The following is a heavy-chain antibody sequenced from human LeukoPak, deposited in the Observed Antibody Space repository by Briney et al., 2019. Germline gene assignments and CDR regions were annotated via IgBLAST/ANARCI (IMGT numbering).Heavy chain of an antibody. CDR3: ARSPSGWYGDY. D-gene: IGHD6-19*01. J-gene: IGHJ4*02. Sequence: ASVKVSCKASGYTFTDYYIHWVRQAPGQGLEWMGRINPNSGGTSSARKFQGRVTVTRDTSTCTVYMELSRLTSDDTAMYYCARSPSGWYGDYWGQGTLVTVSS. V-gene: IGHV1-2*06. CDR2: INPNSGGT. CDR1: GYTFTDYY.